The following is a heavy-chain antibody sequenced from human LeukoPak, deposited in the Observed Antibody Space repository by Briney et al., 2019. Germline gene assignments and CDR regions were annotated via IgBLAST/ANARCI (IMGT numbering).Heavy chain of an antibody. V-gene: IGHV3-23*01. D-gene: IGHD5-24*01. CDR1: AFTFSNHG. J-gene: IGHJ4*02. CDR3: ARGAARMVEVATIISFEY. Sequence: GGSLRLSCAASAFTFSNHGMNWDRQAPGKGLEWVSGISPSGGITYYTDSVKGRFASTRDNSLNTLYLQMNSLRDEDTAVYYCARGAARMVEVATIISFEYWGRGTLVTVSS. CDR2: ISPSGGIT.